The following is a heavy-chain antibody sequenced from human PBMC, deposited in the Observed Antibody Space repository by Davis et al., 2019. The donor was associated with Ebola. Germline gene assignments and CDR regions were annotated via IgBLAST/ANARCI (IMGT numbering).Heavy chain of an antibody. V-gene: IGHV4-31*03. CDR2: IYYSGRT. D-gene: IGHD3-22*01. CDR1: GGSISRGGSY. Sequence: PSETLSLTCTVSGGSISRGGSYWTWIRQHPGKGLEWIGYIYYSGRTYYKPSLKSRVTISLDTSKNQFPLNLYSVTAADTAVYYCARDLRYDSSGYDYYFYMDVWGKGTTVTVSS. J-gene: IGHJ6*03. CDR3: ARDLRYDSSGYDYYFYMDV.